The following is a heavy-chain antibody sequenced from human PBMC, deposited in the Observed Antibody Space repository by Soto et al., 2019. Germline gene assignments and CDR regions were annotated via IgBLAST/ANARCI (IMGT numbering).Heavy chain of an antibody. D-gene: IGHD3-22*01. J-gene: IGHJ3*02. V-gene: IGHV1-69*13. CDR2: ILPIFGAP. Sequence: LAKVSCKDSGGAFSSYSISSVRQAPGQGLEWMGGILPIFGAPNYAQKFQGRVTITADESTSTAYMELSSLRSEDTAVYYCARAKTSYYYDSSGFGGAFDIWGQGTMVTVSS. CDR3: ARAKTSYYYDSSGFGGAFDI. CDR1: GGAFSSYS.